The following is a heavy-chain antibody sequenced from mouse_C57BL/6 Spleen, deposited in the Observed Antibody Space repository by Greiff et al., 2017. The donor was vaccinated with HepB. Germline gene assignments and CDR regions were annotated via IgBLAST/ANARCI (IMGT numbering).Heavy chain of an antibody. CDR2: ILPGSGST. CDR1: GYTFTGYW. J-gene: IGHJ4*01. V-gene: IGHV1-9*01. Sequence: VMLVESGAELMKPGASVKLSCKATGYTFTGYWIEWVKQRPGHGLEWIGEILPGSGSTNYNEKFKGKATFTADTSSNTAYMQLSSLTTEDSAIYYCARGFITTVVTPYYYAMDYWGQGTSVTVSS. D-gene: IGHD1-1*01. CDR3: ARGFITTVVTPYYYAMDY.